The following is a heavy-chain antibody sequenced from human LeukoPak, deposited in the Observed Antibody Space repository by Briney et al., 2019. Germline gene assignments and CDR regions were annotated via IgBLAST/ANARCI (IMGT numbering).Heavy chain of an antibody. Sequence: ASVKVSYKVSGYTLTELSMHWVRQAPGKGLEWMGGFDPEDGETIYAQKFQGRVTMTEDTSTSTAYMELRSLRSDDTAVYYCASSSPRGGNSLGSYWGQGTLVTVSS. J-gene: IGHJ4*02. CDR3: ASSSPRGGNSLGSY. V-gene: IGHV1-24*01. CDR1: GYTLTELS. D-gene: IGHD4-23*01. CDR2: FDPEDGET.